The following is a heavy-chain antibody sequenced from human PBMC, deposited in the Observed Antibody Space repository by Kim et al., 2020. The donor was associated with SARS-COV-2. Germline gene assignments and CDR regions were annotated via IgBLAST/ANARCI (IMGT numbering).Heavy chain of an antibody. CDR2: ISPSVGNT. CDR1: GYTFSSYF. V-gene: IGHV1-46*01. Sequence: ASVKVSCTASGYTFSSYFIHWVRQAPGQGLEWMGIISPSVGNTIYAQKFQGRVTMTRDTSTSTVYMELSSLRSDDTAVYYCAGSLPGNSGFGISWGQGTLVTVSS. CDR3: AGSLPGNSGFGIS. D-gene: IGHD5-12*01. J-gene: IGHJ5*02.